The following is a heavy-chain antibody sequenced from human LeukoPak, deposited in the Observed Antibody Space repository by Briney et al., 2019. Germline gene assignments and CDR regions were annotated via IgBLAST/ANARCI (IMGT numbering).Heavy chain of an antibody. J-gene: IGHJ5*02. CDR3: ARGTHCSSTSCSVS. Sequence: SGGSLRLSCAASGFSVSSSYMSWVRQAPGKGLEWVSVIYSGGTTYYADSVEGRFTISRDNSKNTLDLQMNSLRAEDTAVYYCARGTHCSSTSCSVSWGQGTLVTVSS. CDR2: IYSGGTT. CDR1: GFSVSSSY. D-gene: IGHD2-2*01. V-gene: IGHV3-53*01.